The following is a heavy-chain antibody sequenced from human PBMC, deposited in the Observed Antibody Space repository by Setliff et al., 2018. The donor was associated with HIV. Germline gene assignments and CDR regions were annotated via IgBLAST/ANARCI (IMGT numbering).Heavy chain of an antibody. CDR1: GFTFSAYI. V-gene: IGHV3-9*01. D-gene: IGHD6-19*01. J-gene: IGHJ6*03. CDR3: VREGSVSGKYYYYMNL. Sequence: PGGSLRLSCAASGFTFSAYIMYWVRQVPGKGLEWVSTINWNSDFIAYADSVKGRFTVARDNANSSLYLQMNSLRPEDSALYYCVREGSVSGKYYYYMNLWGKGTTVTVS. CDR2: INWNSDFI.